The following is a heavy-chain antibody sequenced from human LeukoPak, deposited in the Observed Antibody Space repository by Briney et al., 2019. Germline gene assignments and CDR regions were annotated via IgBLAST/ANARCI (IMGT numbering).Heavy chain of an antibody. CDR3: ARRGEDGFGYRY. D-gene: IGHD5-12*01. V-gene: IGHV3-74*01. Sequence: PGGSLRLSCVVSGSTFSNYWMHWVRQAPGKGLDWVSRINTDGSDTSYVDSVRGRFTASRDNAKNTLYLQMNSLRSEDTAVYYCARRGEDGFGYRYWGQGTLVTVSS. J-gene: IGHJ4*02. CDR1: GSTFSNYW. CDR2: INTDGSDT.